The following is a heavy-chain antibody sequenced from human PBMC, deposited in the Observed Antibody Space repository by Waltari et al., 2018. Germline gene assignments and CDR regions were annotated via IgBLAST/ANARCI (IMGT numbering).Heavy chain of an antibody. D-gene: IGHD3-10*01. J-gene: IGHJ4*02. CDR3: ARDRRGLLSAAKPTEFDY. CDR2: ISSSSTTI. Sequence: EVQLVDSGGGFVQPGGSLRLSCAASGFTFSSYSMNWVRQAPGKGLEWISYISSSSTTIYYADSVKGRFTISRDNAKNSLYLQMNSLRAEDTAVFYCARDRRGLLSAAKPTEFDYWGQGTRVTVSS. V-gene: IGHV3-48*04. CDR1: GFTFSSYS.